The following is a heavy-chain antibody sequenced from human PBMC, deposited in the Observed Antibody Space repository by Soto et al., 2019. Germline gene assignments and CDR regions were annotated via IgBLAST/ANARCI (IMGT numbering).Heavy chain of an antibody. CDR3: ASLPTSGYHTDYSYAMDV. J-gene: IGHJ6*02. CDR1: GYTFYNYG. CDR2: ISPYNDYT. V-gene: IGHV1-18*01. Sequence: QAQLEQSGAEVKKPGASVKVACKASGYTFYNYGITWVRQAPGHGLEWMGWISPYNDYTNYAQKFQGRVSMTTDTSTSTAFMELRSLTSDDTAVYLCASLPTSGYHTDYSYAMDVWGQGTTVTVSS. D-gene: IGHD5-12*01.